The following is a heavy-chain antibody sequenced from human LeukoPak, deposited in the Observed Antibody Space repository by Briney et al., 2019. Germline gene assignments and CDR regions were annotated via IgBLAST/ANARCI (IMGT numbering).Heavy chain of an antibody. CDR2: INSDGSST. V-gene: IGHV3-74*01. J-gene: IGHJ4*02. Sequence: GGSLRLSCAASESTFSKFWMHWVRQAPGKGLVWVSRINSDGSSTSYADSVKGRFTISRDNAKNTLYLQMDNLRAEDTAMYYCARGTGSYYSLGYWGQGTLVTVSS. CDR1: ESTFSKFW. CDR3: ARGTGSYYSLGY. D-gene: IGHD1-26*01.